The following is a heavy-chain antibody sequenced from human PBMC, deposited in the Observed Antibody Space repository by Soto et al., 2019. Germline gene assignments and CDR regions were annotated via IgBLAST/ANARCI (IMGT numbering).Heavy chain of an antibody. CDR2: IKQDGSEK. D-gene: IGHD3-10*01. J-gene: IGHJ4*02. CDR1: GXTFSSYW. Sequence: LRLSVAASGXTFSSYWMNWVRQAPGKGLEWVANIKQDGSEKYYVDSVKGRFTISRDNARNSVYLQMNSLRVEDTAVYYCARDWIINSWGQGTLVTVSS. V-gene: IGHV3-7*01. CDR3: ARDWIINS.